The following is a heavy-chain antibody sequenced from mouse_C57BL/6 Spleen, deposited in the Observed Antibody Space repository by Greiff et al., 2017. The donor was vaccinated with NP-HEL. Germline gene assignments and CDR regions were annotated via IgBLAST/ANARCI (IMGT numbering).Heavy chain of an antibody. CDR2: INHNNGGT. CDR1: GYTFTDYS. J-gene: IGHJ2*01. Sequence: VQLLQSGPELVKPGASVKLSCKASGYTFTDYSMTWVQQSHGKSLEWIGAINHNNGGTSYTQQFKGKATLTVDKSSSTDYMELRSLTSEDSAVYYCARWDYGFDYWGQGTTLTVSS. V-gene: IGHV1-26*01. D-gene: IGHD2-4*01. CDR3: ARWDYGFDY.